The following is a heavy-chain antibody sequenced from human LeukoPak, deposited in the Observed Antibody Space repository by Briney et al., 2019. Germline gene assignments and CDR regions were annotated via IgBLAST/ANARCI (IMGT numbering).Heavy chain of an antibody. Sequence: PSETLSLTCTVSGGSISSSSYYWGWIRQPPGKGLEWIGSIYYSGSTYYNPSLKSRVTISVDTSKNQFSLKLSSVTAADTAVYYCARRGEASGISGWLNWFDPWGQGTLVTVFS. CDR2: IYYSGST. CDR3: ARRGEASGISGWLNWFDP. D-gene: IGHD6-19*01. CDR1: GGSISSSSYY. J-gene: IGHJ5*02. V-gene: IGHV4-39*01.